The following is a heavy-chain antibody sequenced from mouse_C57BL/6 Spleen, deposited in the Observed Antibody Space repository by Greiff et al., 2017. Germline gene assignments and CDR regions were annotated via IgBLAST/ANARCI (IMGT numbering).Heavy chain of an antibody. CDR3: ARTPFTETAQADY. J-gene: IGHJ2*01. CDR1: GYAFTNYL. D-gene: IGHD3-2*02. V-gene: IGHV1-54*01. Sequence: VQLQQSGAELVRPGTSVKVSCKASGYAFTNYLIEWVKQRPGQGLEWIGVITPGSGGTKYNEQFKGKGTLTADKSSSTADMQLSSPTSEDSAVYYCARTPFTETAQADYWGQGTTLTVSS. CDR2: ITPGSGGT.